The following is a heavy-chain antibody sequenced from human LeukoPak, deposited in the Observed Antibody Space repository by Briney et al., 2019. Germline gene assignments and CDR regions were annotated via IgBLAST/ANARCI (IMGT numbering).Heavy chain of an antibody. CDR2: ISWNSGSI. CDR1: GFTFDDYA. Sequence: GGSLRLSCAASGFTFDDYAMHWVRQAPGKGLEWVSGISWNSGSIGYADSVKGRFTISRDNAKNSLYLQMNSLRAEDMALYYCAKGSSGSYSPNWFDPWGQGTLVTVSS. J-gene: IGHJ5*02. D-gene: IGHD1-26*01. CDR3: AKGSSGSYSPNWFDP. V-gene: IGHV3-9*03.